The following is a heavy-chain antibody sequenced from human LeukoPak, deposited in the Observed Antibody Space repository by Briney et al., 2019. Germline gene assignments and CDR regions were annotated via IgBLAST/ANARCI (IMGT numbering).Heavy chain of an antibody. CDR3: ARVTMVRGVANNWFDP. V-gene: IGHV1-18*01. CDR1: GYTFTSYG. D-gene: IGHD3-10*01. CDR2: ISAYNGNT. J-gene: IGHJ5*02. Sequence: ASVKVSCKASGYTFTSYGISWVRQAPGQGLEWMGWISAYNGNTNYAQKLQGRVTMTTDTSTSTAYMELRSLRSDDTAVYYCARVTMVRGVANNWFDPWGQGTLVTVSS.